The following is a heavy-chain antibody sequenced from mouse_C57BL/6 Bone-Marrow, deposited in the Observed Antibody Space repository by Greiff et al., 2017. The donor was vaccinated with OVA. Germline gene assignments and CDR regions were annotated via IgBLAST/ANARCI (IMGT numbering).Heavy chain of an antibody. CDR3: ASRRPRYYGSSYDWYFDV. CDR1: DSEVFPIAY. J-gene: IGHJ1*03. CDR2: ILPSIGRT. D-gene: IGHD1-1*01. V-gene: IGHV15-2*01. Sequence: QVQLQQSGSELRSPGSSVKLSCKDFDSEVFPIAYMSWVRQKPGHGFEWIGGILPSIGRTIYGEKFEDKATLDADTLSNTAYLELNSLTSEDSAIYYCASRRPRYYGSSYDWYFDVWGTGTTVTVSS.